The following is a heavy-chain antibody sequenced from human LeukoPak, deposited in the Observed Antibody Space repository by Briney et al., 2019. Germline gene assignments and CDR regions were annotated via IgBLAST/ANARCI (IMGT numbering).Heavy chain of an antibody. D-gene: IGHD2-15*01. J-gene: IGHJ4*02. CDR2: INPSGGST. Sequence: ASLKVSCKASGYTFTSYYMHWVRQAPGQGLEWMGIINPSGGSTSYAQKFQGRVTMTRDTSTSTVYMELSSLRAEDTAVYYCATSVVVVAALDYWGQGTLVTVSS. CDR3: ATSVVVVAALDY. V-gene: IGHV1-46*01. CDR1: GYTFTSYY.